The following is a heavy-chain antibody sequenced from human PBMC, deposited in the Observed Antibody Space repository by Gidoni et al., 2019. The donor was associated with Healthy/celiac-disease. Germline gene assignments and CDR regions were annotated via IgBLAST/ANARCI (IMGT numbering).Heavy chain of an antibody. V-gene: IGHV1-2*02. CDR1: GYTFTGYY. Sequence: QVQLVQSGAEVKKPGASVKVSCKASGYTFTGYYMHWVRQAPGQGLEWMAWINPNSGGTNYAQKLQGRVTRTRDTSISTAYMELSRLRSDDTAVYYCARASYYYDSSGLFDYWGQGTLVTVSS. J-gene: IGHJ4*02. CDR3: ARASYYYDSSGLFDY. D-gene: IGHD3-22*01. CDR2: INPNSGGT.